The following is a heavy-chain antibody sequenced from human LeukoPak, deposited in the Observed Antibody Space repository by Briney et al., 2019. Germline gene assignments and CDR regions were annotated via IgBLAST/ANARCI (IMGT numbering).Heavy chain of an antibody. CDR1: GFTFSSHS. CDR2: ISSSSSYI. D-gene: IGHD1-7*01. CDR3: ARGQENYGYTFDY. J-gene: IGHJ4*02. Sequence: GGSLRLSCAASGFTFSSHSMNWVRQAPGKGLEWVSSISSSSSYIYYTDSVKGRFTISRDNAKDSLFLQMNSLRAEDTAVYYCARGQENYGYTFDYWGQGTLVTVSS. V-gene: IGHV3-21*01.